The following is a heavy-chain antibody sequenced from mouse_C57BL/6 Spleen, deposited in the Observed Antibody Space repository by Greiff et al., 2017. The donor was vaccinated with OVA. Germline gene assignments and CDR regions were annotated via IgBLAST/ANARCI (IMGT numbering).Heavy chain of an antibody. CDR2: SYWDDDK. CDR1: GFSLSTSGMG. V-gene: IGHV8-12*01. Sequence: QVTLKVSGPGILQSSQTLSLSCSFSGFSLSTSGMGVSWIRQPSGKGLEWLAHSYWDDDKRSNPSLKSRLTISKDTSRNQVFLTITSVDTADTATYYCARSRERGYFDVWGTGTTVTVSS. CDR3: ARSRERGYFDV. J-gene: IGHJ1*03.